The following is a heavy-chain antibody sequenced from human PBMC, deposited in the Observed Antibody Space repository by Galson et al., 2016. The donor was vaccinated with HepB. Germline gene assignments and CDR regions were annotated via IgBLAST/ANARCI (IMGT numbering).Heavy chain of an antibody. CDR2: INTGGGQT. D-gene: IGHD6-19*01. CDR3: ANAGYSSGWSGY. Sequence: SVKVSCKASGYIFTNYGIHWVRQAPGHRPEWMGWINTGGGQTKYSQKFQGRVTISRDASASATYMELSGLTSEDTAVYYCANAGYSSGWSGYWGQGTLVTVSS. J-gene: IGHJ4*02. CDR1: GYIFTNYG. V-gene: IGHV1-3*04.